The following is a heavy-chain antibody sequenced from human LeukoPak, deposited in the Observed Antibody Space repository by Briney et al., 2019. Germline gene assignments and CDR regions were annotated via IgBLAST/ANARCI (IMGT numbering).Heavy chain of an antibody. D-gene: IGHD3-10*01. J-gene: IGHJ6*02. CDR3: ARECYYGSGTEVLRVSGMDV. V-gene: IGHV4-34*01. CDR2: INHSGST. Sequence: PSVTLSLTCAVYGGSFSGYYWSWIRQPPGKGLEWIGEINHSGSTNYNPSLKSRVTISVDTSKNQFSLKLSSVTAADTAVYYCARECYYGSGTEVLRVSGMDVWGQGTTVTVSS. CDR1: GGSFSGYY.